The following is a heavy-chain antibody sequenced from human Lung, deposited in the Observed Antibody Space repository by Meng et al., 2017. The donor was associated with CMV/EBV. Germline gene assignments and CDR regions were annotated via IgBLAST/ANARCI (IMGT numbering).Heavy chain of an antibody. J-gene: IGHJ6*02. CDR3: ARFVYRPPHYYYGMDV. V-gene: IGHV1-69*05. D-gene: IGHD3-16*01. CDR1: GGTFSSYA. CDR2: IIPIFGTA. Sequence: SVXVSCKASGGTFSSYAISWVRQAPGQGLEWMGGIIPIFGTANYAQKFQGRVTITTDESTSTAYMELSSLRSEDTAVYYCARFVYRPPHYYYGMDVWGQGTTVTVSS.